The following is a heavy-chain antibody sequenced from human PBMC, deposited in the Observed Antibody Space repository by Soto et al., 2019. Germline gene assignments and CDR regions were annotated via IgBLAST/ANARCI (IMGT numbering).Heavy chain of an antibody. Sequence: QVQLQESGPGLVKPSETLSLTCAVSGASISSGWWTWVRQPPGKGLEWIGETLYSGRTNYNSSLNSRVTISIDKSKKQFSLNLSSVTAADTAVYYCSSRVTDAPTWGQGTLVTVSS. CDR1: GASISSGW. J-gene: IGHJ5*02. D-gene: IGHD3-10*01. CDR2: TLYSGRT. CDR3: SSRVTDAPT. V-gene: IGHV4-4*02.